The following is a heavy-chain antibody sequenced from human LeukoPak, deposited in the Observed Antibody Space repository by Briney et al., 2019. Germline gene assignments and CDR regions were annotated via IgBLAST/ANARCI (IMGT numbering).Heavy chain of an antibody. CDR1: GGTFSSYA. D-gene: IGHD1-1*01. CDR2: IIPILGIA. CDR3: ARGSPTGTFDY. J-gene: IGHJ4*02. V-gene: IGHV1-69*04. Sequence: GASVKVSCKASGGTFSSYAISWVRQAPGQGLEWMERIIPILGIANYAQKFQGRVTITADKTTSTAYMELSSLRSEDTAVYYCARGSPTGTFDYWGQGTLVTVSS.